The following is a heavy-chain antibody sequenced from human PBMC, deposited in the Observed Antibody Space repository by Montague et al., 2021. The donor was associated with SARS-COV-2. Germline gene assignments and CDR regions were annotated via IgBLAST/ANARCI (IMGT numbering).Heavy chain of an antibody. V-gene: IGHV4-61*02. CDR3: ARDPGYTSFTRWYFDL. Sequence: TLSLTCSVPGRSINTDGYYWNWIRPSAGQGLNWIVRLYSSGSNNSRPSLKSSVTIAMDTSKNQFSLWLSSVTAAGTAVYYCARDPGYTSFTRWYFDLWGPGTLVTVSS. CDR1: GRSINTDGYY. D-gene: IGHD5-24*01. CDR2: LYSSGSN. J-gene: IGHJ2*01.